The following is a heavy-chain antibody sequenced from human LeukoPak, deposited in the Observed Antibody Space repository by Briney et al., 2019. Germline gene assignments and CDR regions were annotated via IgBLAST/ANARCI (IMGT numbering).Heavy chain of an antibody. CDR3: ARDLYDSGFDY. V-gene: IGHV3-30-3*01. J-gene: IGHJ4*02. CDR2: ISFDGGNE. CDR1: GFTFSRYD. D-gene: IGHD3-22*01. Sequence: GGSLRLSCVASGFTFSRYDMHWVRQAPGEGLQWVAVISFDGGNEIYADSVKGRFTISRDNSKNTLSLEMDSLRGEDTAVYYCARDLYDSGFDYWGQGTLVTVSS.